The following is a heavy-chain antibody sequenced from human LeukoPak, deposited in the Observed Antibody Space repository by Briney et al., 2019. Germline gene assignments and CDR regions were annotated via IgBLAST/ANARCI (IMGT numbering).Heavy chain of an antibody. Sequence: GGSLRLSCAASGFTFSGYSMNWVRQATGKGLEWVSSISSSSSYIYYADSVKGRFTISRDNAKNSLYLQMNSLRAEDTAVYYCASEGYSSGWHEYYFDYWGQGTLVTVSS. D-gene: IGHD6-19*01. J-gene: IGHJ4*02. CDR2: ISSSSSYI. V-gene: IGHV3-21*01. CDR3: ASEGYSSGWHEYYFDY. CDR1: GFTFSGYS.